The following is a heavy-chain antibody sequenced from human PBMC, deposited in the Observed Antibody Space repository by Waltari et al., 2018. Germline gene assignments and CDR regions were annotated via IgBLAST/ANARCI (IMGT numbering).Heavy chain of an antibody. Sequence: QLQLQESGPGLVKPSETLSLTCTVSGGSISSSSSYWGWLRQPPGKGPEWIGSIYYSGSTYYNPSLKSRVTISVDTSKNQFSLKLSSVTAADTAVYYCARTHIDLAYCGGDCLGWFDPWGQGTLVTVSS. CDR3: ARTHIDLAYCGGDCLGWFDP. V-gene: IGHV4-39*01. CDR1: GGSISSSSSY. CDR2: IYYSGST. J-gene: IGHJ5*02. D-gene: IGHD2-21*01.